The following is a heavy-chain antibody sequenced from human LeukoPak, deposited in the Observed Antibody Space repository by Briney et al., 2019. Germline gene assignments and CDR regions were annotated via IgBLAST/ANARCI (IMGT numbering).Heavy chain of an antibody. D-gene: IGHD3-9*01. V-gene: IGHV3-21*04. J-gene: IGHJ4*02. Sequence: GGSLRLSCAASGFTFSSYSMNWVRQAPGKGLEWVSSISSSSSYIYYADSVKGRFTISRDNSNNTLNLQMNSLRAEDTAVYYCAKGDNYDILTGRYSSKGFYFDYWGQGTLVTVSS. CDR3: AKGDNYDILTGRYSSKGFYFDY. CDR1: GFTFSSYS. CDR2: ISSSSSYI.